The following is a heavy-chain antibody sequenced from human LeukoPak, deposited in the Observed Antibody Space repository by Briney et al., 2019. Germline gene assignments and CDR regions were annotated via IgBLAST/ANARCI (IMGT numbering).Heavy chain of an antibody. CDR1: GGSISSSSYY. D-gene: IGHD6-19*01. J-gene: IGHJ6*02. CDR2: IYYSGST. Sequence: SETLSLTCTVSGGSISSSSYYWGWIRQPPGTGLEWIGSIYYSGSTYYNPSLKSRVTISVDTSKNQFSLKLSSVTAADTAVYYCARRMGIAVAGYYYYGMDVWGQGTTVTVSS. V-gene: IGHV4-39*01. CDR3: ARRMGIAVAGYYYYGMDV.